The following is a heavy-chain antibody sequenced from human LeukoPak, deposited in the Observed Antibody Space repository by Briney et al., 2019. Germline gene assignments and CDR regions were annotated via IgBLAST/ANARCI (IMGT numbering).Heavy chain of an antibody. CDR2: IYHSGST. D-gene: IGHD3-9*01. Sequence: PSETLSLTCAVSGGSISSSNWWSWVRQPPGKGLEWIGEIYHSGSTNYDPSLRSRVTISVDKSKSQFSLKLSSVTAADTAVYYCARGLPYYDILTGYYLNAFDIWGQGTMVTVSS. CDR1: GGSISSSNW. J-gene: IGHJ3*02. CDR3: ARGLPYYDILTGYYLNAFDI. V-gene: IGHV4-4*02.